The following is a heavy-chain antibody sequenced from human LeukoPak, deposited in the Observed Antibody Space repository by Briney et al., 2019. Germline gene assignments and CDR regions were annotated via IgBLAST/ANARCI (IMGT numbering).Heavy chain of an antibody. V-gene: IGHV3-33*01. CDR3: ARDRGYDILTPNGYGMDV. Sequence: GGSLRLSCAASGFTFSSYGMHWVRQAPGKGLEWVAVIWYDGSNKYYADSVKGRFTISRDNSKNTLCLQMNSLRAEDTAVCYCARDRGYDILTPNGYGMDVWGQGTTVTVSS. CDR1: GFTFSSYG. CDR2: IWYDGSNK. D-gene: IGHD3-9*01. J-gene: IGHJ6*02.